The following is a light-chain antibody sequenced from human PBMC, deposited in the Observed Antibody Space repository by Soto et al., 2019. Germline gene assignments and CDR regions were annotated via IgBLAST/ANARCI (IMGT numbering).Light chain of an antibody. CDR2: EGS. V-gene: IGLV2-8*01. J-gene: IGLJ2*01. CDR3: SSYTGGNNVI. Sequence: QSVLTQPPSASGSPGQSVTISCTGSSSDIGGYNYVSWYQQHPGKAPKLMIFEGSKRPSGVPDRFSGSKSGNTASLTVSGLQDEDEADYYCSSYTGGNNVIFGGGTKLTVL. CDR1: SSDIGGYNY.